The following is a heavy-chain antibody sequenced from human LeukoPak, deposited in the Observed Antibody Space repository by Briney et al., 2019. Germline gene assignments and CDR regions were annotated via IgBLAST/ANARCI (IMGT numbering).Heavy chain of an antibody. J-gene: IGHJ3*02. Sequence: GGSLRRSCAASRFSFSSYAMHWVRQAPGKGLEWVAVISYDGSTKYYADSVKGRFTISRDNSKNTLYLQMNSLRAEDTAVYYCARASRGEYCSSTSCYLFGDAFDIWGQGTMVTVSS. D-gene: IGHD2-2*01. CDR2: ISYDGSTK. CDR3: ARASRGEYCSSTSCYLFGDAFDI. CDR1: RFSFSSYA. V-gene: IGHV3-30*04.